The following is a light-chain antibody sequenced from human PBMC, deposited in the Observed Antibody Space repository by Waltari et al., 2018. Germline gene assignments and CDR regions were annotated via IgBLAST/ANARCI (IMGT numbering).Light chain of an antibody. CDR1: QSVCHF. CDR3: QQRSSWPT. CDR2: DAS. Sequence: EIVLTQSPATLSLSPGERVTLSCRASQSVCHFLAWHQQKPGQAPRLLMYDASNRASGIPARFSGSGSGTDFTLTISSLEPEDVAMYYCQQRSSWPTFGQGTKLEVK. J-gene: IGKJ1*01. V-gene: IGKV3-11*01.